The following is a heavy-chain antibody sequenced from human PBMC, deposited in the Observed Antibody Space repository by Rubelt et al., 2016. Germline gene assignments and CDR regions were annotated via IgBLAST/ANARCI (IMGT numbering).Heavy chain of an antibody. D-gene: IGHD6-13*01. V-gene: IGHV4-38-2*02. CDR3: ASDRIAAAGEFDY. CDR2: IYHSGST. Sequence: QVQLQESGPGLVKPSETLSLTCTVSGYSISSGYYWGWIRQPPGKGLEWIGSIYHSGSTYYNPSLKSRVTISVDTSKSQFSLKLSSVTAADTAVYYCASDRIAAAGEFDYWGQGTLVTVSS. J-gene: IGHJ4*02. CDR1: GYSISSGYY.